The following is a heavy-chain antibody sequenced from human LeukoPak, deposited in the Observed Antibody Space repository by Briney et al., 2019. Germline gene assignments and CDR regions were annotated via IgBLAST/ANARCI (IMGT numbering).Heavy chain of an antibody. V-gene: IGHV4-59*08. CDR3: ARSNLAIFGVGAFDI. Sequence: SETLSLTCTVSGGSISSYYWSWIRQPPGKGLEWIGYIYYSGSTNYNPSLKSRVTISVDTSKNQFSLELSSVTAADTAVYYCARSNLAIFGVGAFDIWGQGTMVTVSS. J-gene: IGHJ3*02. CDR1: GGSISSYY. D-gene: IGHD3-3*01. CDR2: IYYSGST.